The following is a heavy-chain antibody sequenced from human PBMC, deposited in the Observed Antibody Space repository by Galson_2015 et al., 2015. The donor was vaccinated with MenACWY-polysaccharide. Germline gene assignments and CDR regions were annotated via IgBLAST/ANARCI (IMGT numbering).Heavy chain of an antibody. J-gene: IGHJ4*02. V-gene: IGHV3-30*02. CDR3: AKVGDYGDYSDY. D-gene: IGHD4-17*01. CDR2: IRYDGSNK. CDR1: GFTFSSYG. Sequence: SLRLSCAASGFTFSSYGMHWVRQAPGKGLEWVAFIRYDGSNKYYADSVKGRFTISRDNSKNTLYLQMNSLRAEDTAVYYCAKVGDYGDYSDYWGQGTLVTVSS.